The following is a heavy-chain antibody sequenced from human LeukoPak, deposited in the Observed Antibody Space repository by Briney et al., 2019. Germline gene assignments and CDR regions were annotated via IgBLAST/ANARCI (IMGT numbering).Heavy chain of an antibody. CDR3: ARGATVSYNWVDP. CDR1: GFTFSSYW. CDR2: INSDGSST. V-gene: IGHV3-74*01. D-gene: IGHD1-26*01. Sequence: GGSLRLFCAASGFTFSSYWMHWVRQVPGKGLVWVSRINSDGSSTSYADSVKGRFTISRDNAKNTLYLQMDSLRAEDTAVYYCARGATVSYNWVDPWGQGTLVTVSS. J-gene: IGHJ5*02.